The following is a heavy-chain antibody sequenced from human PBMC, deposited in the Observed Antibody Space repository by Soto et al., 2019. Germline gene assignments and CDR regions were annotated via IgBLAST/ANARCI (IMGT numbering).Heavy chain of an antibody. CDR1: GGTFSSYA. J-gene: IGHJ6*02. D-gene: IGHD2-15*01. CDR2: IIPIFGTA. V-gene: IGHV1-69*12. CDR3: ARGSGGSSYYYYGMDV. Sequence: QVQLVQSGAEVKKPGYSVKVSCKASGGTFSSYAINWVRQAPGQGLEWMGGIIPIFGTANYAQKFQGRVTITADESTSTAYMELSSLRSEDTAVYYCARGSGGSSYYYYGMDVWGQGTTVTVSS.